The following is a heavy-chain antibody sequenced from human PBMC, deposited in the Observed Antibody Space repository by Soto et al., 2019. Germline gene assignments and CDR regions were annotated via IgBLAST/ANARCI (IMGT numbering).Heavy chain of an antibody. CDR1: GFIFSSYG. Sequence: QVQLVESGGGVVQPGRSLRLSCAASGFIFSSYGMHWVRQAPGKGLEWVAVIWYDGSNKYYADSVKGRFTISRDNSKNTLYLQMNSLRAEDTAVYYCARHQTAPDYWGQGTLVTVSS. J-gene: IGHJ4*02. D-gene: IGHD2-21*02. CDR2: IWYDGSNK. CDR3: ARHQTAPDY. V-gene: IGHV3-33*01.